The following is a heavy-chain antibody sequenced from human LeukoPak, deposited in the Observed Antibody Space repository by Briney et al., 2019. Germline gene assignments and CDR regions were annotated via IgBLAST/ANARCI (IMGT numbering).Heavy chain of an antibody. CDR1: GGSISSYY. CDR2: IYYSGST. D-gene: IGHD1-26*01. Sequence: PSETLSLTCTVSGGSISSYYWSWIRQPPGKGLEWIGYIYYSGSTNYNPSLKSRVTISVDTSKNQFSLKLSSVTAADTAVYYCARGPGWKLLSHPFDIWGQGTMVTVSS. V-gene: IGHV4-59*01. J-gene: IGHJ3*02. CDR3: ARGPGWKLLSHPFDI.